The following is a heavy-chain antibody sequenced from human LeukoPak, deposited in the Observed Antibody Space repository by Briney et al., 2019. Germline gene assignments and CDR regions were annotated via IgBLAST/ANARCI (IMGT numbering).Heavy chain of an antibody. CDR2: ISGSGGST. CDR3: AKAHPLIVGAGEN. J-gene: IGHJ4*02. D-gene: IGHD1-26*01. CDR1: GLTFSSYV. V-gene: IGHV3-23*01. Sequence: GGSLRLSCAASGLTFSSYVMCWVRQAPRKGREWVSAISGSGGSTYYADSLKGRVTLSRDNFQKPLYLQMYSLRAEDTALFYFAKAHPLIVGAGENWGQGTLVTVPS.